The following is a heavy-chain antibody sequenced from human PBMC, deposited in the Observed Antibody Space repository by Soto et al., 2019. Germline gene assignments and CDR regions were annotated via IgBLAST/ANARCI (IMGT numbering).Heavy chain of an antibody. D-gene: IGHD6-13*01. CDR1: GYTFTSYY. V-gene: IGHV1-46*01. CDR3: VRELRWFDY. J-gene: IGHJ4*02. Sequence: QVQLVQSGAEVKKPGASVKVSCKASGYTFTSYYMHWVRQAPGQGLEWMGIINPSGGSTSYAQKFQGRVSMTRDTSRSTVYMELSSLRSEDSAVYYCVRELRWFDYWGQGTLVTVSS. CDR2: INPSGGST.